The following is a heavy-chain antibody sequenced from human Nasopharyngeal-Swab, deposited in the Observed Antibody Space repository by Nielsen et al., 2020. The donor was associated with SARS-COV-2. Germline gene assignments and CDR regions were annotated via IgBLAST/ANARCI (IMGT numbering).Heavy chain of an antibody. CDR2: ISTGGNTI. CDR3: ARAVAGATDY. D-gene: IGHD1-26*01. J-gene: IGHJ4*02. Sequence: GGSLRLSCAASGFTFSSYSTNWVRQAPGKGLQWVSYISTGGNTIHYADSVKGRFTISRDNAKNSLYLQMNSLRAEDTAIYFCARAVAGATDYWGQGTLVTVSS. V-gene: IGHV3-48*04. CDR1: GFTFSSYS.